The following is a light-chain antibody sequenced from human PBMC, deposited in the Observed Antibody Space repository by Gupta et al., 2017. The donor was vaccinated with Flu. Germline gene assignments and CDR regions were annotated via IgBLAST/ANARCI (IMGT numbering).Light chain of an antibody. CDR3: QAWDSSAVL. J-gene: IGLJ2*01. CDR1: KLGARY. Sequence: SFELTQPISLSVSPGQTVSITCSGDKLGARYACWYQQKTGQSPVLVIYQDDKRPSGIPERFSGSISGNTATLTISGTQPMDEANYYCQAWDSSAVLFGGGTKLTVL. V-gene: IGLV3-1*01. CDR2: QDD.